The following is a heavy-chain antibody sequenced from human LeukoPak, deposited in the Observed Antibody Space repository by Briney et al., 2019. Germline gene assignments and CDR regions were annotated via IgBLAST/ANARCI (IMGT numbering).Heavy chain of an antibody. J-gene: IGHJ5*02. D-gene: IGHD2-15*01. V-gene: IGHV5-51*03. Sequence: PGESLKISCKGSGYSFTSYWIGWVRQMPGKGLEWMGIIYPGDSDTRYSPSLQGQVTISADKSISTAYLQWSSLKASDTAMYYCARRRDCSGGSCYSVPRYNWFDPWGQGTLVTVSS. CDR1: GYSFTSYW. CDR2: IYPGDSDT. CDR3: ARRRDCSGGSCYSVPRYNWFDP.